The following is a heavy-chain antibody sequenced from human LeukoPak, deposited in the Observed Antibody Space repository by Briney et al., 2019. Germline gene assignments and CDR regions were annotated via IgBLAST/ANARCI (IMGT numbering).Heavy chain of an antibody. D-gene: IGHD3-9*01. CDR1: GFTFSSYS. V-gene: IGHV3-48*01. CDR2: ISSSSSTI. Sequence: GGSLRLSCAASGFTFSSYSMNWVRQAPGKGLEWVSYISSSSSTIYYADSVKGRFTISRDNAKNSLYLQMNSLRAEDTAVYYCARGGGILTDYSLGYWGQGTLVTVSS. CDR3: ARGGGILTDYSLGY. J-gene: IGHJ4*02.